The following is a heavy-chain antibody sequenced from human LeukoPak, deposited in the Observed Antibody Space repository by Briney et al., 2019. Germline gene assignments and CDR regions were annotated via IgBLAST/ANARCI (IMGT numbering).Heavy chain of an antibody. J-gene: IGHJ4*02. V-gene: IGHV3-23*01. CDR2: ISGSGGST. CDR1: GFTFSSYA. D-gene: IGHD6-6*01. Sequence: GGSLRLTCTASGFTFSSYAMSWVRQAPGKGLEWVSAISGSGGSTYYADSVKGRFTISRDNSKNTLYLQMNSLRAEDTAVYYCASLASKARLVDYWGQGTLVTVSS. CDR3: ASLASKARLVDY.